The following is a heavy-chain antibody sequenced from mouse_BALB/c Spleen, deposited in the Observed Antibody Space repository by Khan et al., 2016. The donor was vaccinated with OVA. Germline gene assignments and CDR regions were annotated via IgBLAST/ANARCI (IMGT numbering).Heavy chain of an antibody. J-gene: IGHJ4*01. CDR1: GFNLKDYY. CDR3: NAWRLGRDYAMDY. V-gene: IGHV14-4*02. D-gene: IGHD4-1*01. Sequence: VQLKESGAELVRSGASVKLSCTASGFNLKDYYIHWVKQRPEQSLEWIGWIDPENVDTEYAPKFQRKATMTADTSYKTAYLQLKSLSSEDTADYYCNAWRLGRDYAMDYWGQGTSVTVSS. CDR2: IDPENVDT.